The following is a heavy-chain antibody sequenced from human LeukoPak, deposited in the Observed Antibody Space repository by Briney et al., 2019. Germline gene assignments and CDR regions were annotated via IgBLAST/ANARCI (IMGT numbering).Heavy chain of an antibody. CDR2: INTNTGNP. Sequence: GASVKVSCKASGYTFTGYYMHWVRQAPGQGLEWMGWINTNTGNPTYAQGFTGRFVFSLDTSVSTAYLQISSLKAEDTAVYYCARDLRLPRWTKTPPDYWGQGTLVTVSS. J-gene: IGHJ4*02. V-gene: IGHV7-4-1*02. D-gene: IGHD4-23*01. CDR1: GYTFTGYY. CDR3: ARDLRLPRWTKTPPDY.